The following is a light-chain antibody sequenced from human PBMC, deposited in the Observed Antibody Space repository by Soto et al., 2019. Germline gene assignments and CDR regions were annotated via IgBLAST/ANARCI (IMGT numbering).Light chain of an antibody. Sequence: DILMTQSPSSVSASVGDRVSITCRASQGISNWLAWYQQKPGRAPKLLIYTGSSLQSGVPSRFSGTGSGTDFTLTISSLQSEDVATYYCQQANSFPLTFGGGTKVEIK. CDR1: QGISNW. CDR2: TGS. CDR3: QQANSFPLT. J-gene: IGKJ4*01. V-gene: IGKV1-12*01.